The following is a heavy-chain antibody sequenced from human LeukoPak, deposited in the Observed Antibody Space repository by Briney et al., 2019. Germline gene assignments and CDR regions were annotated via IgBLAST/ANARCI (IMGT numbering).Heavy chain of an antibody. J-gene: IGHJ4*02. CDR3: ARYSFGSSSFDY. D-gene: IGHD6-6*01. CDR1: GYSISSGYY. CDR2: IYHSGST. Sequence: PSQTLSLTCTVSGYSISSGYYWGWIRQPPGKGLEWIGSIYHSGSTYYNSSLKSRVTISVDTSKNQFSLKLSSVTAADTAVYYCARYSFGSSSFDYWGQGTLVTVSS. V-gene: IGHV4-38-2*02.